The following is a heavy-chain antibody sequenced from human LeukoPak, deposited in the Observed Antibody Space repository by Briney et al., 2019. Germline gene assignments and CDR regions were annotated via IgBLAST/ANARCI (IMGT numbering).Heavy chain of an antibody. CDR3: ARESEYSGYDLGDY. V-gene: IGHV7-4-1*02. Sequence: ASVKVFCKASGYTFTNYAINWVRQAPGQGLEWMGWVNTNTGNPTYAQGFTGRFVFSLDTSVSTASLQISSLKAEDTAVYYCARESEYSGYDLGDYWGQGTLVTVSS. D-gene: IGHD5-12*01. J-gene: IGHJ4*02. CDR2: VNTNTGNP. CDR1: GYTFTNYA.